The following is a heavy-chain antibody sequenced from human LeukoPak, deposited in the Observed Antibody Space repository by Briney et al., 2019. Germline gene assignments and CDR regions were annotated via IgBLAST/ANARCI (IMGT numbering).Heavy chain of an antibody. D-gene: IGHD3-16*01. Sequence: ASVKVSCKASGYTFTGYYVHWVRQAPGQGLEWMAWINPNSGGTNYAQKFQGRVTVTRDTSISTAYMEVSSLRSDDTAVYCCARGVGAPNHFDYWGHDTLFTVSS. CDR1: GYTFTGYY. J-gene: IGHJ4*01. V-gene: IGHV1-2*02. CDR2: INPNSGGT. CDR3: ARGVGAPNHFDY.